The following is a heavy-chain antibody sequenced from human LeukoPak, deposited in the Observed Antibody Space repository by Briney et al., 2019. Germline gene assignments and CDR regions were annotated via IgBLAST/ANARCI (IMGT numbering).Heavy chain of an antibody. Sequence: PSETLSLTCAVYGGSFSGYYWSWIRQPPGKGLEWIGEINHSGSTYYNPSLKSRVTISVDTSKNQFSLKLSSVTAADTAVYYCARDGGGTTPLDYWGQGTLVTVSS. CDR1: GGSFSGYY. J-gene: IGHJ4*02. CDR3: ARDGGGTTPLDY. V-gene: IGHV4-34*01. CDR2: INHSGST. D-gene: IGHD1-1*01.